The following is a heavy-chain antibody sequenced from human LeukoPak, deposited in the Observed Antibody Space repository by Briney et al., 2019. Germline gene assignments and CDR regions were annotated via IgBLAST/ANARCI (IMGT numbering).Heavy chain of an antibody. V-gene: IGHV3-23*01. J-gene: IGHJ6*03. CDR3: AKGHGWEASYYYYYMDV. Sequence: GGSLRLSCAASGFTFSNFAMIWVRQPPGKGLEWVSSIFQGGGEIHYADSVRGRFTISRDNSKNTLYLKMNSLRAEDTAVYYCAKGHGWEASYYYYYMDVWGKGTTVTISS. CDR1: GFTFSNFA. D-gene: IGHD1-26*01. CDR2: IFQGGGEI.